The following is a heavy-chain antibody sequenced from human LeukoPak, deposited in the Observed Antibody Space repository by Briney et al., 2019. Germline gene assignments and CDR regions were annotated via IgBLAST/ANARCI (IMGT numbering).Heavy chain of an antibody. CDR2: IRYDGSNK. Sequence: PWGSLRLSCAASGFTFSSYGMHWVRQAPGKGLEWVAFIRYDGSNKYYADSVKGRFTISRDNSRNAVFLQMISPRDDDTAIYYCAKIERWLVHGFDLWGRGTLVTVSS. CDR1: GFTFSSYG. V-gene: IGHV3-30*02. D-gene: IGHD6-19*01. CDR3: AKIERWLVHGFDL. J-gene: IGHJ2*01.